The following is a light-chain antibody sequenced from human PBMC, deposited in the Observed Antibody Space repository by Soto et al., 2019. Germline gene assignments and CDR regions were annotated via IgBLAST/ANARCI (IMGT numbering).Light chain of an antibody. CDR2: GTS. Sequence: VLTQSPVTLSLSRGERATLSCRASERIYSAYLGWYQQKPGQAPRLLIYGTSSRATGIPDRFSGSGSGTDFTLTISRLEPEDFAVYYCQQYGNSPITFGQGTRLEI. J-gene: IGKJ5*01. CDR1: ERIYSAY. CDR3: QQYGNSPIT. V-gene: IGKV3-20*01.